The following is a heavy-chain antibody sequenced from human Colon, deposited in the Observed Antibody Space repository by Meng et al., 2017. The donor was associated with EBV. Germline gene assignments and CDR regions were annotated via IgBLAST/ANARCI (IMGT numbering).Heavy chain of an antibody. CDR3: ASFDHIPRRNYFDY. CDR2: IHHSGSA. J-gene: IGHJ4*02. Sequence: QVHMQQSGHGRGAPSQTLSLTCTVSGGSMSSGNYFWSWIRQPPGKGLEWIGYIHHSGSAYYNPSLKSRVSISVDTSKNQFSLNLNSMTAADTAVYYCASFDHIPRRNYFDYWGQGTLVTVSS. V-gene: IGHV4-30-4*01. CDR1: GGSMSSGNYF. D-gene: IGHD2-21*01.